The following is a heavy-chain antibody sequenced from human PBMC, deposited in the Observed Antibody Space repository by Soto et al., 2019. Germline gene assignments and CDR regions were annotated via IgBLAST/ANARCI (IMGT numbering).Heavy chain of an antibody. D-gene: IGHD3-10*02. CDR2: IYHSGST. J-gene: IGHJ5*02. V-gene: IGHV4-4*02. Sequence: SETLSLTCGVSGDSISTVNWWSWVRQSPGKGLEWIGEIYHSGSTSYNPSLKSRVTMSVDKSKNQFSLQLTSVTAADTAVYYCATFSGFFTMSPFDAWGQGILVTV. CDR3: ATFSGFFTMSPFDA. CDR1: GDSISTVNW.